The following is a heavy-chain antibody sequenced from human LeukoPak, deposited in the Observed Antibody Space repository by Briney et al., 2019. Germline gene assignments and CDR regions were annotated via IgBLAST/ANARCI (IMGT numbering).Heavy chain of an antibody. Sequence: GGSLRLSCAASGFTLSSYVMSWVRQAPGKGLEWVSGISGSGGSTNYADSVKGRFTISRDNSKNTLYLQMSSLRAEDTAVYYCAKEFNRGLPDYWGQGTLVTVPS. CDR3: AKEFNRGLPDY. CDR2: ISGSGGST. D-gene: IGHD2-21*01. CDR1: GFTLSSYV. J-gene: IGHJ4*02. V-gene: IGHV3-23*01.